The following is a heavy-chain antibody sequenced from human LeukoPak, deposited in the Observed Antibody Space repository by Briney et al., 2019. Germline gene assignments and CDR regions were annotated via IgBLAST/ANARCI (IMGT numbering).Heavy chain of an antibody. J-gene: IGHJ6*03. CDR3: ARNEAGYHYYIGV. CDR1: GFTFDDYA. D-gene: IGHD1-14*01. V-gene: IGHV3-9*01. Sequence: GGFLRLSCAASGFTFDDYAMHWVRQAPGKGLEWVSGISWNSGSIGYAESVKGRFTISRDNSKNTLYLQMTNARPEDTAIYYCARNEAGYHYYIGVWGKGTTVTVSS. CDR2: ISWNSGSI.